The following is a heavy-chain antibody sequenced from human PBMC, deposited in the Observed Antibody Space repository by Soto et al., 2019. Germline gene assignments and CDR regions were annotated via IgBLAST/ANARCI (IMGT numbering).Heavy chain of an antibody. CDR3: AKEFSAGTGDLGYYAFDI. J-gene: IGHJ3*02. CDR2: ISGSGGST. CDR1: GFTFSSYA. Sequence: VQLVESGGGVVQPGRSLRLSCAASGFTFSSYAMHWVRQAPGKGLEWVSAISGSGGSTYYADSVKGRFTISRDNCKNTLDLQMSSLRAEDTAVYYCAKEFSAGTGDLGYYAFDICGQGRMVTVSS. V-gene: IGHV3-23*04. D-gene: IGHD7-27*01.